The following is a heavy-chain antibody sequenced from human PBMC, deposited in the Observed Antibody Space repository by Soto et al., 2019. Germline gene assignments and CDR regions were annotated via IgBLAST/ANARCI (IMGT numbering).Heavy chain of an antibody. Sequence: GASVKVSCKASGYTFTGYYMHWVRQAPGQGLEWMGWINPNSGGTNYAQKFQGWVTVTRDTSISTAYMELSRLRSDDPAVYYCARGPYYYDSSGYYYAYYYGMDVWGQGTTVTVSS. J-gene: IGHJ6*02. CDR3: ARGPYYYDSSGYYYAYYYGMDV. D-gene: IGHD3-22*01. CDR1: GYTFTGYY. V-gene: IGHV1-2*04. CDR2: INPNSGGT.